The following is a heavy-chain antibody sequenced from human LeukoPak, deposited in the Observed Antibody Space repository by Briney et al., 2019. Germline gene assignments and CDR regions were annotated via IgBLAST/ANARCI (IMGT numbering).Heavy chain of an antibody. CDR3: ARDMGDDYVWGSYRYYFDY. J-gene: IGHJ4*02. CDR1: GYTFTSYG. CDR2: ISAYNGST. V-gene: IGHV1-18*01. D-gene: IGHD3-16*02. Sequence: GASVKVSCKASGYTFTSYGISWVRQAPGQGLEWMGWISAYNGSTNYAQKLQGRVTMTTDTSTSTAYMELRSLRSDDTAVYYCARDMGDDYVWGSYRYYFDYWGQGTLVTVSS.